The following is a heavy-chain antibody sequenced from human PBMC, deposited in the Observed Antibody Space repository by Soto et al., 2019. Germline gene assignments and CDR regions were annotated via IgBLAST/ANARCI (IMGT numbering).Heavy chain of an antibody. Sequence: LRLSCEASGFTFSSYAMHWVRQAPGKGLGYLSAISSDGYNPYYADSVKGRFTISRDNSKNMLYLQMSSLRADDTAVYYCVKEIFRAYYDSRKFDFWGQGALVTVSS. J-gene: IGHJ4*02. V-gene: IGHV3-64D*06. CDR1: GFTFSSYA. CDR3: VKEIFRAYYDSRKFDF. D-gene: IGHD3-22*01. CDR2: ISSDGYNP.